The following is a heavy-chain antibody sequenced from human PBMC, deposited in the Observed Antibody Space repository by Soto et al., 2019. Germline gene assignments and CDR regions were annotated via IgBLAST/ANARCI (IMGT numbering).Heavy chain of an antibody. D-gene: IGHD6-13*01. CDR2: IYYSGST. CDR1: GGSISSGDYY. V-gene: IGHV4-30-4*01. Sequence: NPSETLSLTCTVSGGSISSGDYYWSWIRQPPGKGLECIGYIYYSGSTDYNPSLKSRVTISVDTSKNQFSLKLSSVTAADTAVYYCARASRYSGSWFYFNYWGQGTLVTVSS. CDR3: ARASRYSGSWFYFNY. J-gene: IGHJ4*02.